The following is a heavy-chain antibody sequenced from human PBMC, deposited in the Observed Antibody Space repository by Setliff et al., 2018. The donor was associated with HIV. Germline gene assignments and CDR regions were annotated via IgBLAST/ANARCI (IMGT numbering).Heavy chain of an antibody. CDR2: IFYFGSV. CDR1: GGSFNTRRTK. D-gene: IGHD3-16*01. CDR3: TRGASPYIGLANY. Sequence: PSETLSLTCRVSGGSFNTRRTKWGWIRQSPGKGLEWIGSIFYFGSVTYNPSLKSRVTISLDTSKNQLSLKLSSVTAADTAVYYCTRGASPYIGLANYWGHGTLVTVSS. J-gene: IGHJ4*01. V-gene: IGHV4-39*07.